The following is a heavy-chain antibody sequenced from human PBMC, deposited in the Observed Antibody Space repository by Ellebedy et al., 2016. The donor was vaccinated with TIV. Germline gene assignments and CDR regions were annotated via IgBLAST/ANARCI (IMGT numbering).Heavy chain of an antibody. D-gene: IGHD1-26*01. J-gene: IGHJ4*02. CDR1: GGSFSHYY. Sequence: SETLSLTXAVYGGSFSHYYWCWIRQPPGKGLEWIGEINHRGSTIFNPSLKSRVTISIDTSKNQFSLKLSSVTAADTAVYYCARGRGGSYSIPFDYWGQGALVTVSS. CDR2: INHRGST. CDR3: ARGRGGSYSIPFDY. V-gene: IGHV4-34*01.